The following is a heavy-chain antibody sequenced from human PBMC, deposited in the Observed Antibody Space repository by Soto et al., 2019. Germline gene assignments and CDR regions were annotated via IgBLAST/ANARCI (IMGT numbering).Heavy chain of an antibody. CDR1: GFTFSSYS. J-gene: IGHJ6*03. CDR3: ARATDYSMVRPKGYYYYYYMDV. CDR2: ISSSSSTI. V-gene: IGHV3-48*01. D-gene: IGHD3-10*01. Sequence: HPGGSLRLSCAASGFTFSSYSMNWVRQAPGKGLEWVSYISSSSSTIYYADSVKGRFTISRDNAKNSLYLQMNSLRAEDTAVYYCARATDYSMVRPKGYYYYYYMDVWGKGTTVTVSS.